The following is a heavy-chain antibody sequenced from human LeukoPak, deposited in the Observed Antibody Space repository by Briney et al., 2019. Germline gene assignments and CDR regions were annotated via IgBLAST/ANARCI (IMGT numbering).Heavy chain of an antibody. CDR1: GFTFSDYW. Sequence: GGSLRLSCAASGFTFSDYWMSWVRQAPGKGLEWVANIKQDGSEKYYVDSVKGRFTISRDNAKNSQYLQINSLRAEDTAVYYCVREGVVAVMGTTHGAFDIWGQGTMVTVSS. J-gene: IGHJ3*02. D-gene: IGHD1-26*01. CDR3: VREGVVAVMGTTHGAFDI. V-gene: IGHV3-7*01. CDR2: IKQDGSEK.